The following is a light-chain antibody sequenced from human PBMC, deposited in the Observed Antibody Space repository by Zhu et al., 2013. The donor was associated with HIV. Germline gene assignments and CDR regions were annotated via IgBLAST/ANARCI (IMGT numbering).Light chain of an antibody. CDR3: QQYYDFPYT. V-gene: IGKV1-5*01. CDR1: QSIGDW. Sequence: IQMTQSPSTLSASVGDRVTITCRASQSIGDWVAWYQQRPGKAPNVLIYAASSLISGVPSRFSGSGSETEFTLTISSLQSEDFATYYCQQYYDFPYTFGQGTKLEIK. J-gene: IGKJ2*01. CDR2: AAS.